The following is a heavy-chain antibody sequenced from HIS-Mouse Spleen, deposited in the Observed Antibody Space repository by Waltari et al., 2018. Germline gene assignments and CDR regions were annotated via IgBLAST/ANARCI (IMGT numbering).Heavy chain of an antibody. D-gene: IGHD3-10*01. CDR2: IKSKTDGGTT. J-gene: IGHJ4*02. V-gene: IGHV3-15*01. CDR1: GFTFSNAW. CDR3: TTPSPGGLYGSGSYYNDY. Sequence: EVQLVESGGGLVKPGGSLRLPCAASGFTFSNAWMSWVRQAPGTGLEWVGRIKSKTDGGTTAYAAPVKGRFTISRDDSKNTLYLQMNSLKTEDTAVYYCTTPSPGGLYGSGSYYNDYWGQGTLVTVSS.